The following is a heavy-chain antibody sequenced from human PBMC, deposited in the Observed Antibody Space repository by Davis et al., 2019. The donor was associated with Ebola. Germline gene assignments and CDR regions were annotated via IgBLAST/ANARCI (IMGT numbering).Heavy chain of an antibody. CDR2: ISYDGSNK. Sequence: GESLKISCAASGFTFSSYAMHWVRQAPGKGLEWVAVISYDGSNKYYADSVKGRFTISRDNSKNTLYLQMNSLRAEDTAVYYCARGDRWVPFDYWGQGTLVTVSS. CDR1: GFTFSSYA. J-gene: IGHJ4*02. V-gene: IGHV3-30-3*01. D-gene: IGHD5-24*01. CDR3: ARGDRWVPFDY.